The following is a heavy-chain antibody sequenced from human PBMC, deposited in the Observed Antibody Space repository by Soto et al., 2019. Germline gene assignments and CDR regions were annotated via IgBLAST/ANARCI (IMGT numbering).Heavy chain of an antibody. Sequence: GGSLRLSCTASGFTFGDYAMSWFRQAPGKGLEWVGFIRSKAYGGTTEYAASVKGRFTISRDDSKSIAYLQMNSLKTEDTAVYYCTREGIVVVPAASDAFDIWGKGTMVTVSS. CDR2: IRSKAYGGTT. V-gene: IGHV3-49*03. J-gene: IGHJ3*02. CDR1: GFTFGDYA. CDR3: TREGIVVVPAASDAFDI. D-gene: IGHD2-2*01.